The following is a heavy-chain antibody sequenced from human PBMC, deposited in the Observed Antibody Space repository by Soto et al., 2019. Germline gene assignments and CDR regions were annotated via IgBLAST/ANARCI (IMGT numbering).Heavy chain of an antibody. CDR3: ARLQLVQKVIDY. V-gene: IGHV4-59*01. J-gene: IGHJ4*02. D-gene: IGHD1-1*01. CDR1: GDSISTYY. Sequence: ETLALSCPVSGDSISTYYWSWIRQPPGKGLQWIGYIFYSGGTAYNPSLKSRVTISLDMSKKQISLKLSSVTTADTATYFCARLQLVQKVIDYWGQGTLVTVSS. CDR2: IFYSGGT.